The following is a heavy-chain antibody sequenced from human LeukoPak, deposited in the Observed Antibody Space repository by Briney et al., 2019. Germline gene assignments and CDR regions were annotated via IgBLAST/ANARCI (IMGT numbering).Heavy chain of an antibody. D-gene: IGHD1-1*01. CDR3: ARGYRPPRCFDY. CDR1: GGSISSGDYY. Sequence: PSETLSLTCTVSGGSISSGDYYWTWIRQPPGKGLEWIGYIFYSGTTYYNSSLQSRVTISVDTSKNQFSLKLRSVTAADTAVYYCARGYRPPRCFDYWGQGSLVTVSS. V-gene: IGHV4-30-4*01. CDR2: IFYSGTT. J-gene: IGHJ4*02.